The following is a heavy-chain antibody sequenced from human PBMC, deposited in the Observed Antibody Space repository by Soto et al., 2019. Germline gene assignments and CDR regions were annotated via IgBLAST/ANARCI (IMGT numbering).Heavy chain of an antibody. CDR1: GNSFTTYY. J-gene: IGHJ4*02. CDR3: AGLYHYDSSGYYDY. Sequence: ASVKVSCKASGNSFTTYYMHWVRQAPGQGLEWMGIINPSGGRTTYAQKFQGRGTMTRDTSTSTFHMELSSLTSEDTAVYYCAGLYHYDSSGYYDYWGQGTLVTVS. V-gene: IGHV1-46*01. D-gene: IGHD3-22*01. CDR2: INPSGGRT.